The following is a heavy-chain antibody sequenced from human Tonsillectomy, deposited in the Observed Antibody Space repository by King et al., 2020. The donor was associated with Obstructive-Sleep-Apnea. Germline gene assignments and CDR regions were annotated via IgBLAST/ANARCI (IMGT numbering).Heavy chain of an antibody. V-gene: IGHV4-34*01. CDR1: GGSFSTYY. D-gene: IGHD1-1*01. CDR2: INHSGST. Sequence: VQLQQWGAGLLKPSETLSLTCAVYGGSFSTYYWSWIRQPPGKGLDWIGEINHSGSTNYNPSLKSRVTISVDTAKNQFSLKLRSVTAADTAVYYSAGGRYNWNDWRPRNYFYCYGLDVWGQGTTVTVSS. CDR3: AGGRYNWNDWRPRNYFYCYGLDV. J-gene: IGHJ6*02.